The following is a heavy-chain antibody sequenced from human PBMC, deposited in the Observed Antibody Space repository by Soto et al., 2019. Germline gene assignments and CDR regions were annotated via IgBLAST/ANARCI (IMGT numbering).Heavy chain of an antibody. CDR3: ARQYSSGWYFDY. V-gene: IGHV4-39*01. D-gene: IGHD6-19*01. CDR1: GGSISSGGYY. CDR2: IYYSGST. J-gene: IGHJ4*02. Sequence: SETLSLTCTVSGGSISSGGYYWGWIRQPPGKGLEWIGSIYYSGSTYYNPSLKSRVTISVDTSKNQFSLKLSSVTAADTAVYYCARQYSSGWYFDYWGQGTLVTVS.